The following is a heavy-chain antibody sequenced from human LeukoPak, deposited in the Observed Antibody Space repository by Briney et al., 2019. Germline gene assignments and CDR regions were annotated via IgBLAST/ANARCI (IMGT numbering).Heavy chain of an antibody. D-gene: IGHD6-6*01. CDR1: GYTFTGYY. Sequence: GASVKVSCKASGYTFTGYYMHWVRQAPGQGLEWMGWINPNSGGTNYAQKFQGRVTMTRDTSISTAYTELSRLTSDDTAVYYCARGGVSIAARPDDYWGQGTLVTVSS. CDR3: ARGGVSIAARPDDY. J-gene: IGHJ4*02. CDR2: INPNSGGT. V-gene: IGHV1-2*02.